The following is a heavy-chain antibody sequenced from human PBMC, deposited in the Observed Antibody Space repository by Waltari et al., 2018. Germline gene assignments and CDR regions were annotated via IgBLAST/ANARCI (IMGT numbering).Heavy chain of an antibody. CDR2: ISGSGGST. Sequence: EVQLLESGGGLVQPGGSLRLSCAASGFTFSSYAMSWVRQAPGKGLEWVSAISGSGGSTYYADSVKGRLTSSRNNSKNTLYLQMNSLRAEDTAVYYCAKDFWSHVGFGELWSAFDIWGQGTMVTVSS. J-gene: IGHJ3*02. CDR3: AKDFWSHVGFGELWSAFDI. D-gene: IGHD3-10*01. CDR1: GFTFSSYA. V-gene: IGHV3-23*01.